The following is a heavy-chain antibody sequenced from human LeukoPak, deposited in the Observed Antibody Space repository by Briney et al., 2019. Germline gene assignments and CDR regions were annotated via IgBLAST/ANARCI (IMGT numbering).Heavy chain of an antibody. CDR3: ARDNEGRFDP. J-gene: IGHJ5*02. Sequence: PSETLSLTCTVSGGSISSSSYYWGWIRQPPGKGLEWIGSIYYSGSTYYNPSLKSRVTISVDTSKNQFSLKLSSVTAADTAVYYCARDNEGRFDPWGQGTLVTVSS. D-gene: IGHD2-8*01. CDR1: GGSISSSSYY. V-gene: IGHV4-39*07. CDR2: IYYSGST.